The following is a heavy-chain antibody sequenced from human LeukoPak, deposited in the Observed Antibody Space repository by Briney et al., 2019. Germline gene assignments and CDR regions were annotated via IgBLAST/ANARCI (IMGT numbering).Heavy chain of an antibody. CDR3: AKDSSGGSSSWGDYFDY. CDR2: ISGSGGST. CDR1: GFTFSSYA. D-gene: IGHD6-13*01. V-gene: IGHV3-23*01. Sequence: GGSLRLSCAASGFTFSSYAMSWVRQAPGKGLEWVSAISGSGGSTYYADSVKGRFTISRDNSKNTLYLQMNSLRAEDTAVYYYAKDSSGGSSSWGDYFDYWGQGTLVTVSS. J-gene: IGHJ4*02.